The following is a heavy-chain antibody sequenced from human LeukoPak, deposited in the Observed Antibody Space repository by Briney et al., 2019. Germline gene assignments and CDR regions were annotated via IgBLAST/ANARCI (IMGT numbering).Heavy chain of an antibody. CDR1: GGSFSGYY. CDR2: INHSGST. J-gene: IGHJ4*02. CDR3: AGTRTRYYDILTGYFY. Sequence: SETLSLTCAVYGGSFSGYYWSWIRQPPGEGLEWIGEINHSGSTNYNPSLKSRVTISVDTSKNQFSLKLSSVTAADTAVYYCAGTRTRYYDILTGYFYWGQGTLVTVSS. D-gene: IGHD3-9*01. V-gene: IGHV4-34*01.